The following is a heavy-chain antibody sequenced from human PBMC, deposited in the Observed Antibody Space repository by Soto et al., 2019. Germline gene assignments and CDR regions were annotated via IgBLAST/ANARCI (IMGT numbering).Heavy chain of an antibody. J-gene: IGHJ5*02. V-gene: IGHV1-8*01. D-gene: IGHD3-3*01. Sequence: ASVKVSCKASGYTFTSYDINWVRQATGQGLEWMGWMNPNSGNTGYAQKFQGRVTMTRNTSISTAYMELSSLRSEDTAVYYCARGRFLDGVVSGWWFDPWGQGTLVTVSS. CDR3: ARGRFLDGVVSGWWFDP. CDR1: GYTFTSYD. CDR2: MNPNSGNT.